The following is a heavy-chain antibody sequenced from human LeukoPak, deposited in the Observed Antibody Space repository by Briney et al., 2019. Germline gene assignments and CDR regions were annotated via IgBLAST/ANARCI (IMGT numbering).Heavy chain of an antibody. CDR2: IWYDGSNK. V-gene: IGHV3-33*01. CDR3: ARDSGSGSYYLAYYVY. D-gene: IGHD3-10*01. Sequence: GGSLRLSCAASGFTFSSYRMHWVRQAPGKGLEWVAVIWYDGSNKYYADSVKGRFTISRDNSKNTLYLQMNSLRAEDTAVYYCARDSGSGSYYLAYYVYWGQGTLVTDSS. J-gene: IGHJ4*02. CDR1: GFTFSSYR.